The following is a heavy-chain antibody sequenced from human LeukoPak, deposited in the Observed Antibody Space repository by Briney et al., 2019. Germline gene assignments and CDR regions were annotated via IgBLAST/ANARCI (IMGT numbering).Heavy chain of an antibody. V-gene: IGHV3-11*01. D-gene: IGHD2-2*01. Sequence: GGSLRLSCAASGFTFSDYYMSWISQAPGKGLECVSYISSSGSTIYYADSVKGRFTISRDNAKNSLYLQMNSLRAEDTAVYYCASGPDHIVVVPAAITMPTLEYMWGQGTLVTVSS. CDR1: GFTFSDYY. J-gene: IGHJ4*02. CDR3: ASGPDHIVVVPAAITMPTLEYM. CDR2: ISSSGSTI.